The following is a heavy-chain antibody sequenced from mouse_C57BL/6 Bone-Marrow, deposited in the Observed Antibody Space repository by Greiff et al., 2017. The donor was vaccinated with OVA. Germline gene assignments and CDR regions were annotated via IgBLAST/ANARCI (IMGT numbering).Heavy chain of an antibody. V-gene: IGHV5-6*01. CDR3: ARPDYYGSSQGFAY. CDR1: GFTFSSYG. CDR2: ISSGGSYT. Sequence: EVQVVESGGDLVKPGGSLKLSCAASGFTFSSYGMSWVRQTPDKRLEWVATISSGGSYTYYPDSVKGRFTISRDNAKNTLYLQMSSLKSEDTAMYYCARPDYYGSSQGFAYWGQGTLVTVSA. J-gene: IGHJ3*01. D-gene: IGHD1-1*01.